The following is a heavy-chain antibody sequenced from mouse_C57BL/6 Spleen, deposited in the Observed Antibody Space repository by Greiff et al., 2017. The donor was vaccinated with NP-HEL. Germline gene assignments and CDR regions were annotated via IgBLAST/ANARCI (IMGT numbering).Heavy chain of an antibody. Sequence: VQLQQSGPGLVQPSQSLSITCTVSGFSLTSYGVHWVRQSPGKGLEWLGVIWRGGSTDYNAAFMSRLSITKDNSKSKVFFKMNSLQADDTAIYYCAKKNDYDGAWFAYWGQGTLVTVSA. V-gene: IGHV2-5*01. CDR3: AKKNDYDGAWFAY. CDR2: IWRGGST. CDR1: GFSLTSYG. J-gene: IGHJ3*01. D-gene: IGHD2-4*01.